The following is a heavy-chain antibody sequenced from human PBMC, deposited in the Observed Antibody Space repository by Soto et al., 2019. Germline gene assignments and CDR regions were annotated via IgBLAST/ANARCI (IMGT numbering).Heavy chain of an antibody. CDR1: GGSISSGGDS. J-gene: IGHJ4*02. D-gene: IGHD2-15*01. CDR3: ARENNVLPGGYFDY. Sequence: PSETLSLTCAVSGGSISSGGDSWSWIRQPPGKGLEWIGYIYRSGSTYYNPSLKSRVTISVDRSKNQFSLKLSSVTAADTAVYYCARENNVLPGGYFDYWGQGTLVTVSS. CDR2: IYRSGST. V-gene: IGHV4-30-2*01.